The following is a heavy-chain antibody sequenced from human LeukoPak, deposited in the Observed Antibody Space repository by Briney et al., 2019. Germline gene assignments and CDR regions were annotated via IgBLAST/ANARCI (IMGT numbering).Heavy chain of an antibody. J-gene: IGHJ4*02. CDR1: GYSFTSYW. D-gene: IGHD6-19*01. CDR3: ARYRGTSSYWTPDFDY. Sequence: PGESLKISCKGSGYSFTSYWLGWVRQMPGKGLEWMGIIYPGDSDTRYSPSFQGQVTISADKSVSTAYLQWSSLKASDTAMYYCARYRGTSSYWTPDFDYWGQGTLVTVSS. V-gene: IGHV5-51*01. CDR2: IYPGDSDT.